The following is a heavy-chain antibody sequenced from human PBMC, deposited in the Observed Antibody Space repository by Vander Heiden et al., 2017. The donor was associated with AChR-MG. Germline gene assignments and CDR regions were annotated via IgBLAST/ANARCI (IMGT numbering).Heavy chain of an antibody. CDR3: AKQISSWFSRFIVSSDAFDI. CDR2: ISGSGGST. J-gene: IGHJ3*02. D-gene: IGHD6-13*01. V-gene: IGHV3-23*01. CDR1: GFTFSSYA. Sequence: EVQLLESGGGLVQPGGSLRLSCAASGFTFSSYAISWVRQAPGKGLEWVSAISGSGGSTYYADSVKGRFTISRDNSKNTLYLQMNSLRAEDTAVYYCAKQISSWFSRFIVSSDAFDIWGQGTMVTVSS.